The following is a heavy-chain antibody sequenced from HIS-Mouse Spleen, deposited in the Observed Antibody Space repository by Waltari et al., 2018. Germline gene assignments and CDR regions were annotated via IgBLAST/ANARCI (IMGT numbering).Heavy chain of an antibody. CDR2: ISYDGSNK. CDR3: AKDKHHAFDY. J-gene: IGHJ4*02. Sequence: QVQLVESGGGVVQPGRSLSISCAAPGFTLRSYGMHWVRQAPGKGLEWVAVISYDGSNKYYADSVKGRFTISRDNSKNTLYLQMNSLRAEDTAVYYCAKDKHHAFDYWGQGTLVTVSS. CDR1: GFTLRSYG. V-gene: IGHV3-30*18.